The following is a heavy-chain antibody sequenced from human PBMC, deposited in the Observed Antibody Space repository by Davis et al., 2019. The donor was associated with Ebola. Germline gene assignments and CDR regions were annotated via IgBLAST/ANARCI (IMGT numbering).Heavy chain of an antibody. D-gene: IGHD2-15*01. CDR2: IKQDGSEK. J-gene: IGHJ4*02. V-gene: IGHV3-7*01. CDR3: ARHDCSGGSCYRRYYFDY. Sequence: GESLKISCAASGFTFSSYWMSWVRQAPGKGLEWVANIKQDGSEKYYVDSVKGRFTISRDNSKNTLYLQMNSLRAEDTAVYYCARHDCSGGSCYRRYYFDYWGQGTLVTVSS. CDR1: GFTFSSYW.